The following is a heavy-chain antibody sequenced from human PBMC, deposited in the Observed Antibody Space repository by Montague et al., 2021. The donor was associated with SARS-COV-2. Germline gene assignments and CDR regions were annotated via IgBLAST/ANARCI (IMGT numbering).Heavy chain of an antibody. CDR3: ARARGGTIFGVIGVYYGMDI. V-gene: IGHV4-59*11. J-gene: IGHJ6*02. CDR2: MYYSGST. D-gene: IGHD3-3*01. CDR1: GGSISNHY. Sequence: SETLSLTCTVSGGSISNHYWSWIRQSPGKGLEWIACMYYSGSTKYNPSLKSRATISVDTSKNQFSLTLSSMTAADTAVYYCARARGGTIFGVIGVYYGMDIWGQGTTVTVS.